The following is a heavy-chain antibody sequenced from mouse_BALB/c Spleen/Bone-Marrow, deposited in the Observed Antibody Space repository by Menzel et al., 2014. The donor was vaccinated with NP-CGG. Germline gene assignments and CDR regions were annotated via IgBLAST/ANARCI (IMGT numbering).Heavy chain of an antibody. CDR2: IDPSDSYT. CDR1: GYTFTSYW. Sequence: VQLQQSGAELVEPGASVELSCKASGYTFTSYWMHWVKQRPGQGLEWIGEIDPSDSYTNYNQKFKGKATLTVDKSSSTAYMQLSSLTSEDSAVYYCARGLYGNSGYWGQGTTLTVSS. V-gene: IGHV1-69*02. CDR3: ARGLYGNSGY. J-gene: IGHJ2*01. D-gene: IGHD2-1*01.